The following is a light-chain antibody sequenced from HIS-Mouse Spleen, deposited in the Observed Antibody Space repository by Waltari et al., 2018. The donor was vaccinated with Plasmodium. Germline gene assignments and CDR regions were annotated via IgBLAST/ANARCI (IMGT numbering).Light chain of an antibody. V-gene: IGLV3-25*03. CDR2: KNT. Sequence: SYELTQPPSVSVSPGQTARITCSGDALPKQYAYWYQQKPGQAPVLRVYKNTERPSGIPGRCSGSSSGTTVTLTISGVQAEDETYYYCQSADSSGTYRVFGGGTKLTVL. CDR3: QSADSSGTYRV. CDR1: ALPKQY. J-gene: IGLJ2*01.